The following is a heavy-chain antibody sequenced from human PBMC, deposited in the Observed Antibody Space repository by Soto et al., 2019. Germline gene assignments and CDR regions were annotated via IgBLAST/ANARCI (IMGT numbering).Heavy chain of an antibody. CDR1: GFTFSSYA. J-gene: IGHJ4*02. CDR2: ISYDGSNK. D-gene: IGHD6-19*01. Sequence: LRLSCAASGFTFSSYAMHWVRQAPGKGLEWVAVISYDGSNKYYADSVKGRFTISRDNSKNTLYLQMNSLRAEDTAVYYCAREASQWLDYWGQGTLVTVSS. V-gene: IGHV3-30-3*01. CDR3: AREASQWLDY.